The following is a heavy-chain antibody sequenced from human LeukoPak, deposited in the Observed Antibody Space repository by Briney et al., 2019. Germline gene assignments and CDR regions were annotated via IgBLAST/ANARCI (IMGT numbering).Heavy chain of an antibody. V-gene: IGHV4-59*01. CDR3: ARGGAARLHFQN. CDR1: GGSISTYY. CDR2: IYHSGST. D-gene: IGHD6-6*01. J-gene: IGHJ1*01. Sequence: PSETLSLNRTVSGGSISTYYWNWIRQPPGKGLEWIGYIYHSGSTNYNPSLQSRVTISVDTSKNQFSLNLNSVTAADTAVYYCARGGAARLHFQNWGQGTLVTVSS.